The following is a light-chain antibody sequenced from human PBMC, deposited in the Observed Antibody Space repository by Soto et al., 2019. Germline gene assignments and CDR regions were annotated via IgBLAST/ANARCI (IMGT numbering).Light chain of an antibody. Sequence: QSALAQPASVSGSPGQSITISCTGTSSDVGRYNYVSWFQQHPGKAPKLMIFDVSNWPSGVSDRFSGSKSGNTASLTISGLQAEDEADYYCSSFTSSGTFVFGTGTKVTVL. J-gene: IGLJ1*01. CDR1: SSDVGRYNY. V-gene: IGLV2-14*01. CDR2: DVS. CDR3: SSFTSSGTFV.